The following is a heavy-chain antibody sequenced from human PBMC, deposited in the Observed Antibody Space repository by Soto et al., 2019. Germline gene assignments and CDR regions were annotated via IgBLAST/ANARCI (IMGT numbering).Heavy chain of an antibody. CDR2: IYYSGST. D-gene: IGHD1-26*01. CDR3: ARQRTLGGLDY. V-gene: IGHV4-59*08. Sequence: SETLSLTCTVSSGSISTYYWSWIRQPPGKGLEWIGDIYYSGSTNYNPSLKSRVAISIDKSKNQFSLKLSSVTAADTAVYYCARQRTLGGLDYWGQGTLVTVSS. CDR1: SGSISTYY. J-gene: IGHJ4*02.